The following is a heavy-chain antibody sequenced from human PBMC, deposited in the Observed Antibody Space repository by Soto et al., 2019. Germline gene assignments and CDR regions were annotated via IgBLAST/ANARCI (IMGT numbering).Heavy chain of an antibody. CDR2: INHSGST. Sequence: SETLSLTCAVYGGSFSGYYWSWIRQPPGKGLEWIGEINHSGSTNYNPSLKSRVTISVDTSKNQFSLKLSSVTAADTAVYYCARVHGSGSYYKSYYYYYYMDVWGKGTTVTVSS. J-gene: IGHJ6*03. CDR1: GGSFSGYY. CDR3: ARVHGSGSYYKSYYYYYYMDV. D-gene: IGHD3-10*01. V-gene: IGHV4-34*01.